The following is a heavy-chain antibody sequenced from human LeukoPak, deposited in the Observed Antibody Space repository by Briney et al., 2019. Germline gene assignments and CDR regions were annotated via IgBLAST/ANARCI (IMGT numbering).Heavy chain of an antibody. CDR3: AKEIDTLGTNAFDI. D-gene: IGHD2-15*01. V-gene: IGHV3-43*02. Sequence: PGVSLRLSCAASGFTFYDYAMHWVRQAPGKGLEWVSLISGDGGSTYYADSVRGRFTISRDNSKNSLYLQMDSLRTEDTAFYYCAKEIDTLGTNAFDIWGQGTMVTVSS. CDR2: ISGDGGST. CDR1: GFTFYDYA. J-gene: IGHJ3*02.